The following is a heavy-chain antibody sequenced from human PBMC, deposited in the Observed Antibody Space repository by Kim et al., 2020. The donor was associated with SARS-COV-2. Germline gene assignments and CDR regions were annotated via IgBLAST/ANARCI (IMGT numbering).Heavy chain of an antibody. CDR2: INTNSGNP. CDR3: ARDGGGYCSGGSCSWYYYESSGSYSGFYYYGMDV. J-gene: IGHJ6*02. D-gene: IGHD2-15*01. V-gene: IGHV7-4-1*02. Sequence: ASVKVSCKASGYTFTSYAMNWVRQAPGQGLEWMGWINTNSGNPTYAQGFTGRFVFSLDTSVSTAHLQISSLKAEDTAVYYCARDGGGYCSGGSCSWYYYESSGSYSGFYYYGMDVWGQGTTVTVSS. CDR1: GYTFTSYA.